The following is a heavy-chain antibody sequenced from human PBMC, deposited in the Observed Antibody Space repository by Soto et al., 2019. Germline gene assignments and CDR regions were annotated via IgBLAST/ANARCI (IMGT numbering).Heavy chain of an antibody. Sequence: QVQLQESGPGLVKPSETLSLTCTVSGGSISNYYWSWIRQSPGKGLEWIGYIYNHGGTNYNPSLKSRVTMSVDTSKNQFSLKLTSVTAADTAVYFCARHGVVVTANCWFDPWGQGTLVTVSS. V-gene: IGHV4-59*08. D-gene: IGHD2-21*02. CDR3: ARHGVVVTANCWFDP. CDR1: GGSISNYY. CDR2: IYNHGGT. J-gene: IGHJ5*02.